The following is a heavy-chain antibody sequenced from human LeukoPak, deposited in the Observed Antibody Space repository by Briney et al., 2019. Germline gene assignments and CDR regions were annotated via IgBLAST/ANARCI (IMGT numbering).Heavy chain of an antibody. CDR3: PKGLWFGESIAADAY. J-gene: IGHJ1*01. D-gene: IGHD3-10*01. CDR2: ISGGGGST. CDR1: GFTFSSYA. V-gene: IGHV3-23*01. Sequence: GGSLRLSCAASGFTFSSYAMSWVRQAPGKGLEWVSAISGGGGSTYYADSVKGRFTISRDNSKNTLYLQMNSLRAEHTAVYYCPKGLWFGESIAADAYWGQGTLATVSS.